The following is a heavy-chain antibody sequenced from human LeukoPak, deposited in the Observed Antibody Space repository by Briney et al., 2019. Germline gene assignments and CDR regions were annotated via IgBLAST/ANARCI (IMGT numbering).Heavy chain of an antibody. CDR3: ARGITIFGVVIPPEYYFDY. D-gene: IGHD3-3*01. Sequence: ASVKVSCKASGYTFTGYYMHWVRQAPGQGLEWMGWINPNSGGTNYAQKFQGRVTMTRDTSISTAYMELSRLRSDDTAVYYCARGITIFGVVIPPEYYFDYWGQGTLVTVSS. V-gene: IGHV1-2*02. J-gene: IGHJ4*02. CDR1: GYTFTGYY. CDR2: INPNSGGT.